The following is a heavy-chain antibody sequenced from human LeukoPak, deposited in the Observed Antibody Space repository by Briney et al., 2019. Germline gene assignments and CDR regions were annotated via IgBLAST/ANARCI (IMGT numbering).Heavy chain of an antibody. CDR2: SSGDGGST. D-gene: IGHD4/OR15-4a*01. V-gene: IGHV3-43*02. Sequence: GGSLRLSCAASGVTFDDYAMHWVRQAPGKGLEWVSLSSGDGGSTYYADSVKGRFTISRDNSKNSLYLQMNSLRTEDTALYYCAKSRTWDYGLFDYWGQGTLVTVSS. J-gene: IGHJ4*02. CDR3: AKSRTWDYGLFDY. CDR1: GVTFDDYA.